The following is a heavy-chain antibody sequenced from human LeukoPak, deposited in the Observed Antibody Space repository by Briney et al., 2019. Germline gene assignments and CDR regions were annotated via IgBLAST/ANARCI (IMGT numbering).Heavy chain of an antibody. CDR3: ARCPPYYCSGGSCYSYYFDY. CDR1: GFTFDDYV. J-gene: IGHJ4*02. V-gene: IGHV3-20*04. Sequence: GGSLRLSCAASGFTFDDYVMSWVRQAPGKGLEWVSGINWNGGSTGYADSVKGRFTISRDNAKNSLYLQMNSLRAEDTALYYCARCPPYYCSGGSCYSYYFDYWGQGTLVTVSS. CDR2: INWNGGST. D-gene: IGHD2-15*01.